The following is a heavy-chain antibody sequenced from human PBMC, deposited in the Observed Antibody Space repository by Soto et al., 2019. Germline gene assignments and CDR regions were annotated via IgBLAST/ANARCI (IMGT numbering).Heavy chain of an antibody. CDR3: ARANEFWCGYYPLTD. CDR2: IIPILGIA. J-gene: IGHJ4*02. D-gene: IGHD3-3*01. CDR1: GGTFRSYT. Sequence: QVQLVQSGAEVKKPGSSVKVSCKASGGTFRSYTISWVRQAPGQVHEWMGRIIPILGIANYAQKFQGRVTITADQSTSTAYMELRSLISEEPAVYYCARANEFWCGYYPLTDWGQGTLVTVSS. V-gene: IGHV1-69*02.